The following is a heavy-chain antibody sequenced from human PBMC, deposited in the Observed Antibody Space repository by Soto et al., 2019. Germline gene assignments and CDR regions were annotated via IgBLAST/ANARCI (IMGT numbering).Heavy chain of an antibody. V-gene: IGHV3-64*01. CDR2: ITSNGGNT. Sequence: EVQLVESGGGLVQPGGSLRLSCAASGFTFSTYAMHWVRQAPGKGLQCVSAITSNGGNTDYASYVKGRFTISRDNSKNTLYLQMGSLRAEDMAVYYCPRHNPFGYDMDVWGQWTTVTLSS. CDR3: PRHNPFGYDMDV. D-gene: IGHD3-16*01. CDR1: GFTFSTYA. J-gene: IGHJ6*02.